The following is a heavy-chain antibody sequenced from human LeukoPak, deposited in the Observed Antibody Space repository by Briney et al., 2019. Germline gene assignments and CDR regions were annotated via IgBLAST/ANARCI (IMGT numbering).Heavy chain of an antibody. J-gene: IGHJ5*02. D-gene: IGHD6-19*01. CDR2: ISSSSSYI. Sequence: GGSLRLSCAASGFTFSSYSMNWVRQAPGKGLEWVSSISSSSSYIYYADSVKGRFTISRDNAKNSLYLQMNSLRAEDTAVYYCARGSGSGWSLGWFDPWGQGTPVTVSS. CDR3: ARGSGSGWSLGWFDP. CDR1: GFTFSSYS. V-gene: IGHV3-21*01.